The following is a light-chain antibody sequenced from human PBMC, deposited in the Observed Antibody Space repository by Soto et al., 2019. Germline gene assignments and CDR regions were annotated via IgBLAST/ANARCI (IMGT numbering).Light chain of an antibody. V-gene: IGLV2-14*01. CDR2: DVS. Sequence: QSASVSGSPGQSITISCTGTSSDVGGYNYVSWYQQHPGKAPKLMIYDVSNRPSGVSNRFSGSKSSNTASLTISGLQAEDEADYYCSSYTSSSALVVFGGGTQLTVL. J-gene: IGLJ2*01. CDR3: SSYTSSSALVV. CDR1: SSDVGGYNY.